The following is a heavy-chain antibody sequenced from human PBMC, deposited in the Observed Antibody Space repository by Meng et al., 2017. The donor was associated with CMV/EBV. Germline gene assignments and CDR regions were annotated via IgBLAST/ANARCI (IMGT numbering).Heavy chain of an antibody. V-gene: IGHV3-48*04. CDR3: ASTPQYYSDGSGYLVSGGN. CDR2: ISSSSTTI. J-gene: IGHJ4*02. Sequence: GGSLRLYCAASGFTFSTYSMNWFRQAPGKGLEWVSYISSSSTTIYYADSVKGRFTISRDNAKYSLYLQMKNLRAQDTAVYYCASTPQYYSDGSGYLVSGGNWGQGTLVTVSS. CDR1: GFTFSTYS. D-gene: IGHD3-22*01.